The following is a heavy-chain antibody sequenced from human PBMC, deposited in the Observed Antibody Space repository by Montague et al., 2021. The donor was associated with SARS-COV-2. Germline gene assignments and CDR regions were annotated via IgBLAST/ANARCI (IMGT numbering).Heavy chain of an antibody. J-gene: IGHJ4*02. CDR1: GVSISSGSYY. CDR2: VYHTGST. Sequence: SETLSLTCSVSGVSISSGSYYWSWVRQPPGKGLEWIGYVYHTGSTNYNPSLKSRVTLSIDTSKNQFSLNLTSVTAADTAVYYCVREKYYFDDSGSKWGQGTLFTV. CDR3: VREKYYFDDSGSK. V-gene: IGHV4-61*01. D-gene: IGHD3-22*01.